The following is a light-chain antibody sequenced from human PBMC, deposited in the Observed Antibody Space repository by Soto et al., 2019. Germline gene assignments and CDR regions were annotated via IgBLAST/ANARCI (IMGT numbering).Light chain of an antibody. Sequence: GRVSITWLASQSINRWLSWYQQKPGKAPKLLIYKASTLESGVPSRFSGGGLGTEFSLNITSLQPDDFAPYYCKEYSTHPYLFGQGT. CDR3: KEYSTHPYL. CDR2: KAS. CDR1: QSINRW. J-gene: IGKJ2*01. V-gene: IGKV1-5*03.